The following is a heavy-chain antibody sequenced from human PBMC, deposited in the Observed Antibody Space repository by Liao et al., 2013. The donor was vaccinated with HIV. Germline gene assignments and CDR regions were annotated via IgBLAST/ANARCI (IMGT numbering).Heavy chain of an antibody. D-gene: IGHD3-16*02. Sequence: QVRLQESGPRLVKPSETLSLTCTVSGGSISSYYWSWIRQPAGKGLEWIGRIYTSGSTNYNPSLKSRVTMSVDTSKNQFSLKLSSVTAADTAVYYCAREGGRYDYVWGSYRYTTGGYYMDVWGKGTTVTVSS. CDR3: AREGGRYDYVWGSYRYTTGGYYMDV. J-gene: IGHJ6*03. CDR2: IYTSGST. V-gene: IGHV4-4*07. CDR1: GGSISSYY.